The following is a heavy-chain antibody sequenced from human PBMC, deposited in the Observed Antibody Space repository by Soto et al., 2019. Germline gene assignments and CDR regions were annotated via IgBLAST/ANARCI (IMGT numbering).Heavy chain of an antibody. CDR3: ARYYGHYDAFDI. Sequence: QVQLQESGPGLVKPSQTLSLTCTVSGGSISSGGYYWSWIRQHPGKGLEWIGYIYYSGSTYYNPSLKRRVTISVDTSKNPFSLKLSSVTAADTAVYYCARYYGHYDAFDIWGQGTMVTVSS. V-gene: IGHV4-31*03. CDR1: GGSISSGGYY. D-gene: IGHD4-17*01. J-gene: IGHJ3*02. CDR2: IYYSGST.